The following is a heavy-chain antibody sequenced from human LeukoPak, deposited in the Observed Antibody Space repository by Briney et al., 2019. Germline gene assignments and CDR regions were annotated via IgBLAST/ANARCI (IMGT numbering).Heavy chain of an antibody. CDR1: GYSISSGYY. CDR3: ARGPGSGSYFAWFDA. V-gene: IGHV4-38-2*01. D-gene: IGHD3-10*01. J-gene: IGHJ5*02. Sequence: SETLSLTCAVSGYSISSGYYWGWIRQPPGKGLEWIGSIYHSGSTYYNPSLKSRVTISVDTSKNQFSLKLSSVTAADTAVYYCARGPGSGSYFAWFDAWGQGALVTVSS. CDR2: IYHSGST.